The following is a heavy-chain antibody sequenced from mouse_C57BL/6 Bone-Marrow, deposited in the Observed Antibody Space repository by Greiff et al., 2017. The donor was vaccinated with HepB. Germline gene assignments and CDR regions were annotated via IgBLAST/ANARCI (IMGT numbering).Heavy chain of an antibody. CDR1: GYTFTSYW. D-gene: IGHD1-3*01. Sequence: QVQLQQSGAELVMPGASVKLSCKASGYTFTSYWMHWVKQRPGQGLEWIGEIDPSDSYTNYNQKFKGKSTLTVDKSSSTAYMQLSSLTSEDSAVYYCARKLLAYWGQGTLVTVSA. V-gene: IGHV1-69*01. J-gene: IGHJ3*01. CDR2: IDPSDSYT. CDR3: ARKLLAY.